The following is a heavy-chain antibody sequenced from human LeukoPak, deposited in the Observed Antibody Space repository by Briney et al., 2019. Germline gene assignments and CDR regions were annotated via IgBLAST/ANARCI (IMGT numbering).Heavy chain of an antibody. J-gene: IGHJ4*02. D-gene: IGHD1-7*01. CDR1: GFTFSSYD. CDR2: IGTAGDT. V-gene: IGHV3-13*01. Sequence: GGSLRLSCAASGFTFSSYDVHWVRQATGKGLEWVSAIGTAGDTYYPGSVKGRFTISRENAKNSLYLQMNSLRAGDTAVYYCARSGTTGDFDYWGQGTLVTVSS. CDR3: ARSGTTGDFDY.